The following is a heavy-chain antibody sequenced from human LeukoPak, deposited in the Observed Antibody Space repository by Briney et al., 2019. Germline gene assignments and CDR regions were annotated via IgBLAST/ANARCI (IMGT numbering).Heavy chain of an antibody. CDR1: GFTFSSYA. D-gene: IGHD3-22*01. CDR3: ARGTYYYDSRSYSAGAFDI. Sequence: GRSLRLSCAASGFTFSSYAMHWVRQAPGKGLEWVAVISYDGSNKYYADSVKGRFTISRDNSKNTLYLQMNSLRAEDTAVYYCARGTYYYDSRSYSAGAFDIWGQGTMVTVSS. V-gene: IGHV3-30-3*01. J-gene: IGHJ3*02. CDR2: ISYDGSNK.